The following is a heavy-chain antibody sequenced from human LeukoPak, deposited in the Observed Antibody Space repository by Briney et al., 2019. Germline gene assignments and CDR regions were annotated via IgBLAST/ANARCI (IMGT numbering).Heavy chain of an antibody. CDR3: ARDQSVRLLQTSSTYFKHVFAI. CDR2: TSAYNGNT. V-gene: IGHV1-18*01. D-gene: IGHD6-13*01. Sequence: ASVKVSCKTSGYTFTNYGISWVRQAPGLGLEWMGWTSAYNGNTNYAQKVQGRVTMTTDTSTSTAYMELRSLRFGDTAVYYCARDQSVRLLQTSSTYFKHVFAIWGQGSMVTVSS. CDR1: GYTFTNYG. J-gene: IGHJ3*02.